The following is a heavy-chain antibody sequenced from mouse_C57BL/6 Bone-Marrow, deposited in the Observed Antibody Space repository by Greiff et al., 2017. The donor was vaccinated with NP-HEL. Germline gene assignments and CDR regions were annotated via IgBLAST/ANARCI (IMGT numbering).Heavy chain of an antibody. Sequence: VHVKQSGPELVKPGASVKMSCKASGYTFTDYNMHWVKQSHGKSLEWIGYINPNNGGTSYNQKFKGKATLTVNKSSSTAYMELRSLTSDDSAVYYCARSPHFDYWGQGTTLTVSS. CDR3: ARSPHFDY. CDR2: INPNNGGT. J-gene: IGHJ2*01. V-gene: IGHV1-22*01. CDR1: GYTFTDYN.